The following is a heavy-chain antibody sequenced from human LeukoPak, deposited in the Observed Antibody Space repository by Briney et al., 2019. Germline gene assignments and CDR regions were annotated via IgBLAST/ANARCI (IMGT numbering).Heavy chain of an antibody. CDR1: GFTFSDNY. Sequence: NPGGSLRLSCAASGFTFSDNYMSWIRQAPGKGLEWVSYISLSSTYTNYADSVKGRFTISRDNSKNSLYLQMSSLRAEDTAVYYCARDRREGFDCSSTSCPYYYSGMDVWGQGTTVTVCS. CDR3: ARDRREGFDCSSTSCPYYYSGMDV. V-gene: IGHV3-11*06. D-gene: IGHD2-2*01. CDR2: ISLSSTYT. J-gene: IGHJ6*02.